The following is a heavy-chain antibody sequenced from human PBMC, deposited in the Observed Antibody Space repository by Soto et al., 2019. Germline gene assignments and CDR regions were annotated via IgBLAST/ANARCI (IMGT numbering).Heavy chain of an antibody. CDR2: IWYDGSIK. CDR3: GRDGDGDGGRGGGMDV. CDR1: GFTFSKYT. Sequence: QVQLVESGGGVVQPGRSLRLSCAASGFTFSKYTMHWVRQAPGKGLEWAAVIWYDGSIKYFADSVKGRFTLSRDNSKNTLDLQMGGLGAEETVVYYCGRDGDGDGGRGGGMDVWGQGTTVTVSS. D-gene: IGHD3-10*01. V-gene: IGHV3-33*01. J-gene: IGHJ6*02.